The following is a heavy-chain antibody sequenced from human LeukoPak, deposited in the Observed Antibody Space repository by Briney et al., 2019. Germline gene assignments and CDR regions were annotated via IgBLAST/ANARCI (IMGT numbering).Heavy chain of an antibody. CDR1: GGSISSYY. Sequence: PSETLSLTCTVSGGSISSYYWSRIRQPPGKGLEWIGYIYYSGSTNYNPSLKSRVTISVDTSKNQFSLKLSSVTAADTAVYYCARVGVRYYFDYWGQGTLVTVSS. V-gene: IGHV4-59*01. CDR2: IYYSGST. D-gene: IGHD4-23*01. J-gene: IGHJ4*02. CDR3: ARVGVRYYFDY.